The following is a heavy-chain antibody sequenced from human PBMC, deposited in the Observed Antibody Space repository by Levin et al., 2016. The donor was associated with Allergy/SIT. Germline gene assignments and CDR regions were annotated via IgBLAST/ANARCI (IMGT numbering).Heavy chain of an antibody. V-gene: IGHV3-15*01. CDR2: IKSKTDGGTT. D-gene: IGHD1-26*01. Sequence: GESLKISCAASGFTFSNAWMSWVRQAPGKGLEWVGRIKSKTDGGTTDYAAPVKGRFTISRDDSKNTLYLQMNSLKTEDTAVYYCTTPWYSGSYQVHFDYWGQGTLVTVSS. J-gene: IGHJ4*02. CDR3: TTPWYSGSYQVHFDY. CDR1: GFTFSNAW.